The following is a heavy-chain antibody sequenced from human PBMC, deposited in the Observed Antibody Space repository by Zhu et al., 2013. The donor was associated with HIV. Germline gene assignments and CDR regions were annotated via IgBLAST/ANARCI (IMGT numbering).Heavy chain of an antibody. D-gene: IGHD2-2*01. CDR2: IIPIFGTA. V-gene: IGHV1-69*06. Sequence: QVQLVQSGAEVKKPGSSVKVSCKASGGTFSSYAISWVRQAPGQGLEWMGGIIPIFGTANYAQKFQGRVTITADKSTSTAYMELSSLRSEDTAVYYCARVKVAFHVANLAPAAISGSYNWFDPWGRGNPGHRLL. CDR1: GGTFSSYA. J-gene: IGHJ5*02. CDR3: ARVKVAFHVANLAPAAISGSYNWFDP.